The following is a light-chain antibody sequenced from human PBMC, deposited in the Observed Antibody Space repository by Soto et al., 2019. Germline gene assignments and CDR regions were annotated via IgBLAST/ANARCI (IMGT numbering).Light chain of an antibody. V-gene: IGKV3-15*01. CDR2: GAS. J-gene: IGKJ3*01. CDR3: QQYNHWSS. Sequence: EIVMTQSPANLSVSPGDRATLSCRASQSVANSVAWYQQKPGQAPRLLIYGASARATGIPARFSGSWSGTDFTLTISSLQSEDFAVYYCQQYNHWSSFGPGTKVDFK. CDR1: QSVANS.